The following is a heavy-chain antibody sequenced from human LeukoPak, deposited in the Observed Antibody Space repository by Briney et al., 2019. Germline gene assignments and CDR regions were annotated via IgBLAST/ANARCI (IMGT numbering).Heavy chain of an antibody. J-gene: IGHJ3*02. CDR3: ARGLTTPRAFDI. D-gene: IGHD3-22*01. CDR2: INHSGST. CDR1: GGSFRGYY. Sequence: SETLSLTCAVYGGSFRGYYWSWIREPPGKGLEWIGEINHSGSTNYNPSLKSRVTISVDTSKNQFSLKLSSVTAADTAVYYCARGLTTPRAFDIWGQATMVTVSS. V-gene: IGHV4-34*01.